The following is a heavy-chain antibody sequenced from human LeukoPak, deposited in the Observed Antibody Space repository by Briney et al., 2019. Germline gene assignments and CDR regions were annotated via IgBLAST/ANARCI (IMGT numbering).Heavy chain of an antibody. Sequence: PSETLSLTCTVSGGSISSGDYYWSWIRQPPGKGLEWIGYIYYSRSTYYNPSLKSRVTISVDASKNQFSLKLSSVTAADTAVYYCARDGEAAAGTLAGWFDPWGQGTLVTVSS. CDR1: GGSISSGDYY. V-gene: IGHV4-30-4*08. D-gene: IGHD6-13*01. J-gene: IGHJ5*02. CDR3: ARDGEAAAGTLAGWFDP. CDR2: IYYSRST.